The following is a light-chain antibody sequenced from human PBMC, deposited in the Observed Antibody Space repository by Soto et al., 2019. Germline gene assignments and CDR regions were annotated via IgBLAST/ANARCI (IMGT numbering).Light chain of an antibody. V-gene: IGLV3-21*02. Sequence: SYELTQPPSVSVPPGQTATITCGGNNIGRKSVHWYRQKPGQAPVLVVYDDDDRPSGIPERFSGSNSGNTATLTISRVEGGDEADYYYQVWGSTSDHYVFGTGTKVTVL. CDR1: NIGRKS. J-gene: IGLJ1*01. CDR2: DDD. CDR3: QVWGSTSDHYV.